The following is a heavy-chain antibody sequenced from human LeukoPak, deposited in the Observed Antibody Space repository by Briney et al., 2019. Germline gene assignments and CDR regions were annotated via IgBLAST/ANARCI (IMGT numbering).Heavy chain of an antibody. CDR1: GFIFNNYP. D-gene: IGHD6-25*01. Sequence: GGSLRLSCAASGFIFNNYPMHWVRQPPGKGLEWVAVISYDGSEKYYMDSVKGRFTISRDNPKNTLYLQMNNLRPDDAALYYCVRSSSSDYFDYWGQGTLVTVSS. CDR3: VRSSSSDYFDY. J-gene: IGHJ4*02. V-gene: IGHV3-30-3*01. CDR2: ISYDGSEK.